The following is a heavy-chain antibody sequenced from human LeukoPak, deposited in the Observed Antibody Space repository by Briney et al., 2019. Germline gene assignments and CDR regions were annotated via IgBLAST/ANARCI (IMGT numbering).Heavy chain of an antibody. Sequence: ASVKVSCKASGYTFNNHYIYWVRQAPGQGLEWMGMINPSGGSRSYAQKFQGRVTMTRDTSTSTAYMELSSLRSEDTAVYYCARVGSYSYFDYWGQGTLVTVSS. CDR2: INPSGGSR. CDR1: GYTFNNHY. CDR3: ARVGSYSYFDY. V-gene: IGHV1-46*02. J-gene: IGHJ4*02. D-gene: IGHD3-10*01.